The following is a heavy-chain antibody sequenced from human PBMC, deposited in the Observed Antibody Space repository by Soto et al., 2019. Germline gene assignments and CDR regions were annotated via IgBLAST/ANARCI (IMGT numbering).Heavy chain of an antibody. V-gene: IGHV3-23*01. CDR3: APHVSCSGGSCQYDAFAI. J-gene: IGHJ3*02. D-gene: IGHD2-15*01. CDR1: GFTVSSHA. Sequence: EVQVLESGGGLVQPGGSLRLSCEGSGFTVSSHAMTWIRQAPGKGPEWVSTVTADGGTYYADSVKGRFAMSRDTSENTLKLQMNSLGAEDTAAYYCAPHVSCSGGSCQYDAFAIRGQGTMVTVSS. CDR2: VTADGGT.